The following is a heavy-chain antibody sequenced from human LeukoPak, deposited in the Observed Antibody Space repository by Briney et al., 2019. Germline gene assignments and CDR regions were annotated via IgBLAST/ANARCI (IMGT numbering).Heavy chain of an antibody. Sequence: PGRSLRLSCAASGFTFSSYGMHWVRQAPGKGLEWVAGIWYDGSNKYYADSVKGRFTISRDNSKNTLYLQMNSLRAEATAVYYCAKGGYDRSGYYDYWGQGTLVTVSS. D-gene: IGHD3-22*01. CDR2: IWYDGSNK. CDR3: AKGGYDRSGYYDY. V-gene: IGHV3-33*06. J-gene: IGHJ4*02. CDR1: GFTFSSYG.